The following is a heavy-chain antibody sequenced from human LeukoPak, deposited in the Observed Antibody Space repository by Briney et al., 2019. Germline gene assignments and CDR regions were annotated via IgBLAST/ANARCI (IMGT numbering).Heavy chain of an antibody. CDR1: GGSFSGYY. V-gene: IGHV4-34*01. D-gene: IGHD4-17*01. CDR2: INHSGST. J-gene: IGHJ5*02. CDR3: ARADDYVRFDP. Sequence: PSETLSLTCAVYGGSFSGYYWSWICQPPGKGLEWIGEINHSGSTNYNPSLKSRVTISVDTSKNQFSLKLSSVTAADTAVYYCARADDYVRFDPWGQGTLVTVSS.